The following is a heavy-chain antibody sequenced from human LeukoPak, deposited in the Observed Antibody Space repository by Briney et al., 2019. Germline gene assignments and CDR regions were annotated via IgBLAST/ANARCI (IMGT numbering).Heavy chain of an antibody. V-gene: IGHV3-7*01. CDR3: VRALWFGEAFFDF. CDR1: GFTFSGYW. D-gene: IGHD3-10*01. CDR2: IKQDGSEQ. Sequence: GGSLRLSCAASGFTFSGYWMTWVRQAPGKGLVWVANIKQDGSEQYYVDSVKGRFTISRDNAKNSLYLQMNSLRAEDTALYYCVRALWFGEAFFDFWGQGALVTVSS. J-gene: IGHJ4*02.